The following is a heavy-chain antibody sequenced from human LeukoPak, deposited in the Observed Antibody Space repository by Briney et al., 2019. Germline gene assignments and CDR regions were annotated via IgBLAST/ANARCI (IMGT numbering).Heavy chain of an antibody. Sequence: GGSLRLSCAASGFTFSSYAMNWVRQAPGKGLEWVSAISGSGGSTYYADSVKGRFTISRDNSKNTLYLQMNSLRAEDTAVYYCAKGDSSRRKYYYYYMDVWGKGTTVTISS. CDR1: GFTFSSYA. D-gene: IGHD6-13*01. CDR2: ISGSGGST. V-gene: IGHV3-23*01. CDR3: AKGDSSRRKYYYYYMDV. J-gene: IGHJ6*03.